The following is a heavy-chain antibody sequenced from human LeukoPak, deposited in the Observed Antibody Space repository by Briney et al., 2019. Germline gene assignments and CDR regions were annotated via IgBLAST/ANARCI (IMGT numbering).Heavy chain of an antibody. CDR3: AKDPNIVVVPAAMVPLFDY. Sequence: GGSLRLSCAASGFAVSSNYMSWVRQAPGKGLEWVSAISGSGGSTYYADSVKGRFTISRDNSRNTLYLQMNSLRAEDTAVYYCAKDPNIVVVPAAMVPLFDYWGQGTLVTVSS. J-gene: IGHJ4*02. V-gene: IGHV3-23*01. D-gene: IGHD2-2*01. CDR2: ISGSGGST. CDR1: GFAVSSNY.